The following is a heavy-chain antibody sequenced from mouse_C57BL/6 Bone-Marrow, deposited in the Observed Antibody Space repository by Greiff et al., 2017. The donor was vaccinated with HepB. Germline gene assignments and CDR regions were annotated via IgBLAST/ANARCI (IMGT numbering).Heavy chain of an antibody. Sequence: VQLQQPGAELVRPGTSVKLSCKASGYTFTSYWMHWVKQRPGQGLEWIGVIDPSDSYTNYNQKFKGKATLTVDTSSSTAYMQLSSLTSEDSAVYYCARASGWSWFAYWGQGTLVTVSA. D-gene: IGHD3-2*02. J-gene: IGHJ3*01. CDR3: ARASGWSWFAY. V-gene: IGHV1-59*01. CDR2: IDPSDSYT. CDR1: GYTFTSYW.